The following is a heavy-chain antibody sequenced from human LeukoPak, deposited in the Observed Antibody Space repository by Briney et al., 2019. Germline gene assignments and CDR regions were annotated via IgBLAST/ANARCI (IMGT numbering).Heavy chain of an antibody. J-gene: IGHJ4*02. V-gene: IGHV3-23*01. CDR2: VSGSGGNT. CDR1: GFTFSSRA. Sequence: GGSLRLSCAASGFTFSSRAMSWVRQAPGKGLEWVSAVSGSGGNTHDADSVRGRFTISRDNSKNTLYLQMNSLRAEDTAVCYCAKTLGYNYGYVENWGQGTLVTVSS. D-gene: IGHD5-18*01. CDR3: AKTLGYNYGYVEN.